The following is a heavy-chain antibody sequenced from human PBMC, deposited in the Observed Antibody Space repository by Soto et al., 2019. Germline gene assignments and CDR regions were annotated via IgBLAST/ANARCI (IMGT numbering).Heavy chain of an antibody. CDR1: GYTFTSYA. CDR2: INAGNGNT. Sequence: ASVKVSCKASGYTFTSYAMHWVRQAPGQRLEWMGWINAGNGNTKYSQKFQGRVTITRDTSASTAYMELSSLRSEDTAVYYCARDKEMSGSYHDWFDPWGQGTLVTVSS. D-gene: IGHD1-26*01. V-gene: IGHV1-3*01. CDR3: ARDKEMSGSYHDWFDP. J-gene: IGHJ5*02.